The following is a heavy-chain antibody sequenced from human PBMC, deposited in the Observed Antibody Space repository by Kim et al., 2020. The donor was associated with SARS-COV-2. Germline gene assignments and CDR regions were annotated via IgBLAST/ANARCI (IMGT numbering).Heavy chain of an antibody. J-gene: IGHJ5*02. CDR1: GGSISSSSYY. CDR2: IYYSGST. D-gene: IGHD3-3*01. V-gene: IGHV4-39*01. Sequence: SETLSLTCTVSGGSISSSSYYWGWIRQPPGKGLEWIGSIYYSGSTYYNPSLKSRVTISVETSKNQFSLKLSSVTAADTAVYYCARHSLRFLEWANWFDPWGQGTLVTVSS. CDR3: ARHSLRFLEWANWFDP.